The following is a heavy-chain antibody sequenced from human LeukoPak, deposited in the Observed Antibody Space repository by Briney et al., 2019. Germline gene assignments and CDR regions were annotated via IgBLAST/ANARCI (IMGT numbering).Heavy chain of an antibody. V-gene: IGHV1-18*04. CDR2: ISGSNGNT. Sequence: GSVQVSCQTSGYTFTTYGISWVRQAPGQGREWMGWISGSNGNTKYAQKVQGRVTMTTDTSTTTAYMAVRSLRSDDTAVYYCARDRDRMVQGVTALFDYWGQGTLVTVSS. J-gene: IGHJ4*02. D-gene: IGHD3-10*01. CDR3: ARDRDRMVQGVTALFDY. CDR1: GYTFTTYG.